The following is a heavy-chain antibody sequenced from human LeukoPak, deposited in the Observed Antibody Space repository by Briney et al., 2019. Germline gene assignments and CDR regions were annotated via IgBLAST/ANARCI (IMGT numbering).Heavy chain of an antibody. J-gene: IGHJ4*02. CDR2: IIRIFGTA. V-gene: IGHV1-69*01. CDR1: GGTFSSYA. D-gene: IGHD3-9*01. CDR3: ATDLTAAAVDY. Sequence: SVKVSCKASGGTFSSYAISWVRQAPGQGLEWMGGIIRIFGTANYAQKFLGRVTITADESTSTAYMELSSLRSEDTAVYYCATDLTAAAVDYWGQGTLVTVSS.